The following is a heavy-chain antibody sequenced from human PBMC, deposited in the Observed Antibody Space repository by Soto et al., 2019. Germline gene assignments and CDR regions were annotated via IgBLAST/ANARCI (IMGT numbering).Heavy chain of an antibody. J-gene: IGHJ1*01. CDR2: INHSGST. CDR1: GGSFSGYY. Sequence: QVQLQQWGAGLLKPSETLSLTCAVYGGSFSGYYWSWIRQPPGKGLEWIGEINHSGSTNYNPSLKRRVTISVDTSKNQFSLKLSSVTAADTAVYYCARGPLLLRGYCSGGSCYSIYFQHWGQGTLVTVSS. D-gene: IGHD2-15*01. CDR3: ARGPLLLRGYCSGGSCYSIYFQH. V-gene: IGHV4-34*01.